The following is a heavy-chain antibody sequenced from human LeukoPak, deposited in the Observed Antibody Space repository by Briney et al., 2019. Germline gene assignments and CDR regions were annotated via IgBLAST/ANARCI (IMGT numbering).Heavy chain of an antibody. CDR3: ARGPTLKMDV. V-gene: IGHV3-30*04. Sequence: PGGSLRLSCAASGFTFSSYAMHWVRQAPGKGVEWVAVISYDGSNKYYADSVKGRFTISRDNAKNSLYLQMNSLRVEDTAVYYCARGPTLKMDVWGKGTTVTVSS. CDR2: ISYDGSNK. CDR1: GFTFSSYA. D-gene: IGHD2-15*01. J-gene: IGHJ6*04.